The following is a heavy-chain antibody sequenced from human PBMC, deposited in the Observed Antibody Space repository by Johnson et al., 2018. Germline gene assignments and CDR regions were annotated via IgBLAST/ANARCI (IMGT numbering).Heavy chain of an antibody. Sequence: VQLVESGGGLVQPGGSLRLSCAASGFTFNTYSMNWVRQAPGKGLEWVSYITPGSGAIFYADSVKGRFTISRDNAKDSLYLQMNSLRDEDTAVYYCVRDQYYAFDIWGQGTMVTFSS. CDR1: GFTFNTYS. CDR3: VRDQYYAFDI. V-gene: IGHV3-48*02. D-gene: IGHD3-10*01. CDR2: ITPGSGAI. J-gene: IGHJ3*02.